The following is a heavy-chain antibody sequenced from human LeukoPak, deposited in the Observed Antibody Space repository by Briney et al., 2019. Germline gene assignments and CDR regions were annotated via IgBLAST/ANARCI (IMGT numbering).Heavy chain of an antibody. D-gene: IGHD3-10*01. Sequence: KPSETLSLTCAVYGGSFSGYYWSWIRQPPGKGLEWIGEINHSGSTNYNPSLKSRVTISVDTSKSQFSLKLSSVTAADTAVYYCARDLYGSGIWGQGTLVTVSS. J-gene: IGHJ4*02. CDR2: INHSGST. CDR3: ARDLYGSGI. CDR1: GGSFSGYY. V-gene: IGHV4-34*01.